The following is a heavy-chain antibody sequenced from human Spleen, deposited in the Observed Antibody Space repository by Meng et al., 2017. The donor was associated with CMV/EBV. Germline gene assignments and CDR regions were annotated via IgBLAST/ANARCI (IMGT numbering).Heavy chain of an antibody. J-gene: IGHJ2*01. V-gene: IGHV3-69-1*01. CDR2: KSPEGTT. CDR3: AREKIWYFDL. CDR1: GFSVSNYY. Sequence: GGSLRLSCAVSGFSVSNYYVTWVRQAPGKGLEWVSTKSPEGTTYYADSVRGRFTISRDNAKNSLYLQMNSLRAEDTAVYYCAREKIWYFDLWGRGTLVTVSS.